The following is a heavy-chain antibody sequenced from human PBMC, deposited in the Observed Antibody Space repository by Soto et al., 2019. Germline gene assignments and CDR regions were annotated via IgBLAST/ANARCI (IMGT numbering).Heavy chain of an antibody. V-gene: IGHV4-59*01. J-gene: IGHJ4*02. CDR2: ISHSGGP. CDR3: ASTSIATPGTGLDS. Sequence: QVQLQEPGPGLVKPSETLSLTCTVSGGSISRYYWSWIRQSPGNRLEWIGFISHSGGPMYNTSLMSRVTISLDTSRDQFSLKLNSVTTADTALYYCASTSIATPGTGLDSWGQGTRITVSS. CDR1: GGSISRYY. D-gene: IGHD6-13*01.